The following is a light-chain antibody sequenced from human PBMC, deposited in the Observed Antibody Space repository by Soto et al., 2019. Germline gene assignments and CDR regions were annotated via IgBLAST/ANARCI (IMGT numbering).Light chain of an antibody. CDR2: DDN. Sequence: QSVLTQPPSVSAAPGQKVTISCSGSSSNSGGNSVSWYQQLPGTALKLLIYDDNKRPSGIPDRFSGSKSGTSATLGITGFQTGDEADYYCGSWDSSLSAYVFGTGTKVTVL. V-gene: IGLV1-51*01. J-gene: IGLJ1*01. CDR3: GSWDSSLSAYV. CDR1: SSNSGGNS.